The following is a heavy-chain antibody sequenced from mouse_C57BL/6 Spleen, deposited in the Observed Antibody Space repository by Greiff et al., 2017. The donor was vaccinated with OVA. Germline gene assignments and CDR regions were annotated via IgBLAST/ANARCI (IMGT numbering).Heavy chain of an antibody. CDR1: GYAFSSSW. V-gene: IGHV1-82*01. D-gene: IGHD2-5*01. J-gene: IGHJ2*01. Sequence: VQLQQSGPELVKPGASVKISCKASGYAFSSSWMNWVKQRPGKGLEWIGRIYPGDGDTNYNGKFKGKATLTADKSSSTAYMQLSSLTSEDSAVYFCARFDPYYSNPVDYWGQGTTLTVSS. CDR2: IYPGDGDT. CDR3: ARFDPYYSNPVDY.